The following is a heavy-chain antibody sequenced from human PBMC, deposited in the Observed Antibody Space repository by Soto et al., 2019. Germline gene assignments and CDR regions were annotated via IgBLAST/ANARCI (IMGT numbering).Heavy chain of an antibody. CDR2: IWHDGRDQ. CDR1: GFTFSSYG. V-gene: IGHV3-33*01. D-gene: IGHD3-22*01. CDR3: ARDADRSSHFSYFDY. Sequence: QVQLVESGGGVVQPGRSLRLSCAASGFTFSSYGMHWVRQAPGKGLEWVTGIWHDGRDQYYAESVKGRFTISRDNSKNTLSLQMNSLRVEDSAVYYCARDADRSSHFSYFDYWGQGTLVTASS. J-gene: IGHJ4*02.